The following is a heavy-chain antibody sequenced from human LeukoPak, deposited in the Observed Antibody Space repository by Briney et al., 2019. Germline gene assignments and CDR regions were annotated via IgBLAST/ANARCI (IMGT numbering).Heavy chain of an antibody. CDR2: SNHSGST. Sequence: PSETLSLTCAVYGGSLSGYYWSCIRQPPGNGLEWIGESNHSGSTNYNPSLKSRVTISEDASKNQFSLKLSSVTAADTAVYYCARERGGWFDYWGQGTLVTVSS. V-gene: IGHV4-34*01. D-gene: IGHD6-19*01. CDR3: ARERGGWFDY. CDR1: GGSLSGYY. J-gene: IGHJ4*02.